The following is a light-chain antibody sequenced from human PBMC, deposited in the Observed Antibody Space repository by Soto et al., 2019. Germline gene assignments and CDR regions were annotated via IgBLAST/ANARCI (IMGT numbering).Light chain of an antibody. V-gene: IGKV3-20*01. CDR2: GVS. CDR1: QSVTSNA. Sequence: EIVLTQSSATLSLSPGERATLSCRASQSVTSNALAWYQQKPGQAPRLLIYGVSSRATGIPDRFSGSGSGTDFTLTISRLEPEDFAVYYCQQYGGSPLTFGGGTKVEL. J-gene: IGKJ4*01. CDR3: QQYGGSPLT.